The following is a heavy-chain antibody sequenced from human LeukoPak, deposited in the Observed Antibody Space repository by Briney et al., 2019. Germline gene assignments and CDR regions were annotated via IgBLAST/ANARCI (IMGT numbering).Heavy chain of an antibody. V-gene: IGHV4-39*07. J-gene: IGHJ4*02. CDR2: IYYSGST. D-gene: IGHD3-22*01. Sequence: SSETLSLTCTVSGGSISSSSYYWGWIRQPPGKGLEWIGSIYYSGSTYYNPSLKSRVTISVDTSKNQFSLKLSSVTAADTAVYYCAGTGIYYDSSGYRDYWGQGTLVTVSS. CDR1: GGSISSSSYY. CDR3: AGTGIYYDSSGYRDY.